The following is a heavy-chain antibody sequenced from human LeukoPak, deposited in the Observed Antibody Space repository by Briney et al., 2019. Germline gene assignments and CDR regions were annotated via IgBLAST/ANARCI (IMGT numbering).Heavy chain of an antibody. CDR3: ARDQDGDTAMVPLDY. J-gene: IGHJ4*02. CDR1: GGTFSSYA. CDR2: IIPILGIA. Sequence: GASVKVSCKASGGTFSSYAISWVRQAPGQGLEWMGRIIPILGIANYAQKFQGRVTITADKSTSTAYMELSSLRSEDTAVYYCARDQDGDTAMVPLDYWGQGTLVTVSS. V-gene: IGHV1-69*04. D-gene: IGHD5-18*01.